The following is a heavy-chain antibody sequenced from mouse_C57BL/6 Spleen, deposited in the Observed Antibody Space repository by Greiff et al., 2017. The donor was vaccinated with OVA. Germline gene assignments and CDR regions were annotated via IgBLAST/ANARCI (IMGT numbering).Heavy chain of an antibody. J-gene: IGHJ2*01. CDR3: ASGLRLFFDY. CDR2: IDPSDSYT. CDR1: GYTFTSYW. V-gene: IGHV1-69*01. D-gene: IGHD3-2*02. Sequence: QVQLQQPGAELVMPGASVKLSCKASGYTFTSYWMHWVKQRPGQGLEWIGEIDPSDSYTNYNQKFKGKSTLTVDKSSSTAYMQLSSLTSEDSAGYCCASGLRLFFDYWGQGTTLTVSS.